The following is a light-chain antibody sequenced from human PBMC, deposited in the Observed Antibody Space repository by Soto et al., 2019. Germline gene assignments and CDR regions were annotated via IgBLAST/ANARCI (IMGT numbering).Light chain of an antibody. J-gene: IGKJ5*01. CDR2: DSS. CDR3: QQRSNWPGIT. V-gene: IGKV3-11*01. CDR1: QSVSSY. Sequence: EIVLTQSPATLSLSPGERAPLSCRASQSVSSYLGWYQQKPGQAPRLLIYDSSNRATGIPARFSGSGSGTDFTLTISSLEPEDFAVYYCQQRSNWPGITFGQGTRLEI.